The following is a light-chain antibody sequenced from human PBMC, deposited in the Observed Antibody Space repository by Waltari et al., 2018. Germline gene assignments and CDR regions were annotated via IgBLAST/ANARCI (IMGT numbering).Light chain of an antibody. CDR3: AAWDDSLNGPV. CDR1: SSNIGRKP. Sequence: QSVLTQPPSAPGTPGQRVTISCSGSSSNIGRKPVSWYQQLPGTAPKLLIHTNDRRPQGVADRFSGSKSGTSASLAISGLQSEDEADYYCAAWDDSLNGPVFGGGTKLTVL. V-gene: IGLV1-44*01. J-gene: IGLJ2*01. CDR2: TND.